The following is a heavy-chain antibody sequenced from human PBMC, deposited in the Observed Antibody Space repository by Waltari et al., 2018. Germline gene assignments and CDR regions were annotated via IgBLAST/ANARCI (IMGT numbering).Heavy chain of an antibody. V-gene: IGHV3-7*01. CDR3: TTLARGESGDY. CDR2: LNPDGSQK. J-gene: IGHJ4*02. CDR1: GFTFTTYW. Sequence: EVQLVESGGGLVQPGGSLRLSCAASGFTFTTYWMKWIRQAPGKGPEWVANLNPDGSQKFYVDSVKGRFTVSRDNAQNSLYLQMNNLRAEDTAVYYCTTLARGESGDYWGQGTLVTVSS. D-gene: IGHD3-10*01.